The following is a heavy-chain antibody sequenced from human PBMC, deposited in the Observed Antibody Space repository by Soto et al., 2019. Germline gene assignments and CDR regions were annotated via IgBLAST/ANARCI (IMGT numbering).Heavy chain of an antibody. V-gene: IGHV4-4*07. CDR2: MYTGWST. J-gene: IGHJ4*02. CDR3: ARASVGPPGGGSWTMPFDS. Sequence: QVQLQESGPGLVKPSETLTLTCKVSSGSVSNYYWSWIRQPAGKGLEWIGRMYTGWSTNYNPSLKSRVTMSVDTSKNQFSLRLTSVTAADTAVYYCARASVGPPGGGSWTMPFDSWGRGTLVTVSS. D-gene: IGHD2-15*01. CDR1: SGSVSNYY.